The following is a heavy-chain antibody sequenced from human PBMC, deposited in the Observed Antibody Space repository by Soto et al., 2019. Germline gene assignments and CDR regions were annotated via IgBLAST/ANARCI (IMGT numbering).Heavy chain of an antibody. CDR2: INPNSGGT. CDR1: GYTFTGYY. Sequence: GASVKVSCKASGYTFTGYYMHWVRQAPGQGLEWMGWINPNSGGTNYAQKFQGWVTMTRDTSISTAYMELSRLRSDDTAVYYCASTYYYDSSGYYGAFDIWGQGTMVTVSS. CDR3: ASTYYYDSSGYYGAFDI. D-gene: IGHD3-22*01. V-gene: IGHV1-2*04. J-gene: IGHJ3*02.